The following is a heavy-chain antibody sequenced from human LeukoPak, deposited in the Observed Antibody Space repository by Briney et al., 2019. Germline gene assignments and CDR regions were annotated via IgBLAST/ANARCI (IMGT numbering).Heavy chain of an antibody. CDR3: AKGFYYFDY. CDR1: GFTFSSYG. Sequence: GGSLRLSCAASGFTFSSYGMHWVRQAPGKGLEWVAVISYDGSNKYYADSVKGRFTISRDNSKNTLYLQMNSLRAEDTAVYYCAKGFYYFDYWGQGTLVTVPS. J-gene: IGHJ4*02. CDR2: ISYDGSNK. V-gene: IGHV3-30*18. D-gene: IGHD3-3*01.